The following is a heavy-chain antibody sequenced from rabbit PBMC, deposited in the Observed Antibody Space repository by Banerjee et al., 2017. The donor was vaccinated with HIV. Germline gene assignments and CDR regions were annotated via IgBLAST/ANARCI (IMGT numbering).Heavy chain of an antibody. CDR3: ASYYSDGYAGDAYATGGYYFNL. Sequence: QSLEEAGGGLVQPEGSLTLTCTPSGFSFSGSYYMCWVRQAPGKGLEWIGCIYTSSGSTWYASWVNGRFTISSDNAQNTVDLQMNSLTAADTATYFCASYYSDGYAGDAYATGGYYFNLWGPGTLVTVS. J-gene: IGHJ4*01. CDR2: IYTSSGST. CDR1: GFSFSGSYY. D-gene: IGHD6-1*01. V-gene: IGHV1S43*01.